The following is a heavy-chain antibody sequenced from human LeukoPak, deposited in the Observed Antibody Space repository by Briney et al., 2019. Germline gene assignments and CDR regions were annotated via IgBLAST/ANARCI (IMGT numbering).Heavy chain of an antibody. CDR2: INSDGSST. V-gene: IGHV3-74*01. D-gene: IGHD3-3*01. J-gene: IGHJ4*02. Sequence: GGSLRLSCAASGFTLSSYWMHWVSHAPGKGLVWVSRINSDGSSTTYADSVKGRFTFSRDNSKNTLYLQMNSLRAEDTAVYYCAGQGGRSGYNDLLLPVDYWGQGSLVTVSS. CDR3: AGQGGRSGYNDLLLPVDY. CDR1: GFTLSSYW.